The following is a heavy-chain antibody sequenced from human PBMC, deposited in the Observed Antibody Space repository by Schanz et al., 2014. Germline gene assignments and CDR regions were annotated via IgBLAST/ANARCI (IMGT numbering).Heavy chain of an antibody. V-gene: IGHV3-30*18. CDR3: AKDHFGHYDSSGCSDCYYYGMDV. Sequence: QVHLVESGGGVVQPGRSLRLSCAGSGFSFSGFGMHWVRQAPGKGLEWVAVISYDGRNKYFADSVKGRFTISRDNSKNTLFLQVNSLRAEDTAVYYCAKDHFGHYDSSGCSDCYYYGMDVWGQGTTVTVSS. D-gene: IGHD3-22*01. CDR1: GFSFSGFG. J-gene: IGHJ6*02. CDR2: ISYDGRNK.